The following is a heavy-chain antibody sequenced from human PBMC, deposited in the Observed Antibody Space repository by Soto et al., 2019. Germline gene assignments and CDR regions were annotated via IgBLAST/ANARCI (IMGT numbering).Heavy chain of an antibody. Sequence: QVQLVESGENVVQPGGSLRLSCAAFGFTFSSYAMHWVRQSPGKGLEWVAMIWSDGNNKVYADSVKGRFTTYRDNSKNTVYLQMNSLRSEDTAVYFCARAYCLGSYLIDFWGQGTLVTVSS. V-gene: IGHV3-33*01. D-gene: IGHD3-16*01. J-gene: IGHJ4*02. CDR1: GFTFSSYA. CDR3: ARAYCLGSYLIDF. CDR2: IWSDGNNK.